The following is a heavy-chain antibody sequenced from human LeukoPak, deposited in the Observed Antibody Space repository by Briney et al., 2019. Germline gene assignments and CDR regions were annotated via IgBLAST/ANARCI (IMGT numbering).Heavy chain of an antibody. D-gene: IGHD2-15*01. CDR3: AKVIAHLSYAMDV. CDR2: ISRDSRVT. V-gene: IGHV3-9*01. Sequence: PGRSLRLSCAASGFTFDDYAMHWVRQPPGKGLEWAAGISRDSRVTGYADSVKGRFTISRDSGEKFVYLQMNSLRTEDTALYYCAKVIAHLSYAMDVWGQGTTVTVSS. J-gene: IGHJ6*02. CDR1: GFTFDDYA.